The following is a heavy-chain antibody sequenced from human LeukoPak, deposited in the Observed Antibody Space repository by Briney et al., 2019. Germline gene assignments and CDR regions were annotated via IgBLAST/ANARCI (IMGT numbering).Heavy chain of an antibody. CDR2: ISGSGGST. V-gene: IGHV3-23*01. J-gene: IGHJ4*02. CDR3: ATGKRGPRPFDY. D-gene: IGHD3-10*01. Sequence: GGSLRLSXAASGFTFGNYAMSWVRQAPGKGLEWVSGISGSGGSTYYADSVKGRFTISRDNSKNALYLQMNSLRAEDTAVYYCATGKRGPRPFDYWGQGTLVTVSS. CDR1: GFTFGNYA.